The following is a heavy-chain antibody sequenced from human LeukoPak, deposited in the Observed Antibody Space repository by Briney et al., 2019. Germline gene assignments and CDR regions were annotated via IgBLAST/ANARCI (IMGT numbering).Heavy chain of an antibody. CDR3: ARAPITSPFYFDS. J-gene: IGHJ4*02. V-gene: IGHV3-20*04. CDR2: INWSGKST. D-gene: IGHD2-2*01. Sequence: GGSLRLSCTASGFAFDEHGMSWVRQVPGKGLEWVSGINWSGKSTAYTDPFRGRFTIFRDNAKNSLYLQMDSLRAEDTALYYCARAPITSPFYFDSWGQGTLVTVSS. CDR1: GFAFDEHG.